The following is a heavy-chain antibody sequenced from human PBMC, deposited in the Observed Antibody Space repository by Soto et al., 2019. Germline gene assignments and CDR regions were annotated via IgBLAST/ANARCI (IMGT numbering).Heavy chain of an antibody. CDR2: INHSGST. D-gene: IGHD2-8*02. CDR1: GGSFSGYY. J-gene: IGHJ4*02. V-gene: IGHV4-34*01. CDR3: ARGGGVYYFDY. Sequence: SEALSLTCAVYGGSFSGYYWSWIRQPPGKGLEWIGEINHSGSTNYNPSLKSRVTISVDTSKNQFSLKLSSVTAADTAVYYCARGGGVYYFDYWGQGTLVTVSS.